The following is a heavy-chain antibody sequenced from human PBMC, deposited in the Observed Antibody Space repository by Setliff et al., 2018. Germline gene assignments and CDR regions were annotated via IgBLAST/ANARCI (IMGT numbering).Heavy chain of an antibody. V-gene: IGHV4-34*01. D-gene: IGHD6-13*01. CDR1: GDSFSGYF. J-gene: IGHJ5*02. Sequence: PSETLSLTCAVYGDSFSGYFWTWIRQPPGKGLEWIGDNYNPSLKSRLTISVDTSKNQFSLSLSSVTAADTAVYYCAEGAFGSRWYVRPWFDPWGQGTLVTVSS. CDR3: AEGAFGSRWYVRPWFDP.